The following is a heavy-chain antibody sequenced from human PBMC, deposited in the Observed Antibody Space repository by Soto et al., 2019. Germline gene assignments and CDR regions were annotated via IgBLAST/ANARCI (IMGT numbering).Heavy chain of an antibody. CDR1: GGTFRTSA. CDR3: ARDKDRQQLGGNYYYIMDV. CDR2: IMPVFPTP. D-gene: IGHD3-3*02. Sequence: QVQLVQSGAEVKKPGSSVKVSCKTSGGTFRTSAISWVRQAPGQGLEWMGGIMPVFPTPDYAQKFQGRVTITADESTGTAYTELSSLRSEDTAVYYCARDKDRQQLGGNYYYIMDVWGQGTTVTVSS. J-gene: IGHJ6*01. V-gene: IGHV1-69*12.